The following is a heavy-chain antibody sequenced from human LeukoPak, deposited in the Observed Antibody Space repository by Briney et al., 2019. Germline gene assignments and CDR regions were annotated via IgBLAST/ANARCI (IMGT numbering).Heavy chain of an antibody. V-gene: IGHV4-34*01. CDR1: GGSFSGYY. CDR3: ARAHFHIAVAAKDFDY. D-gene: IGHD6-19*01. J-gene: IGHJ4*02. Sequence: PSETLSLTCAVYGGSFSGYYWSWIRQPPGKGLEWIGEINHSGSTNYSPSLKSRVTISIDTSKNQFSLKLSSVTAADTAVYYCARAHFHIAVAAKDFDYWGQGTLVTVSS. CDR2: INHSGST.